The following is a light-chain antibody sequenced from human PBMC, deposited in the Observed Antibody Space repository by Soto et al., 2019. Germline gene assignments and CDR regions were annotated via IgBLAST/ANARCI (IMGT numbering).Light chain of an antibody. J-gene: IGKJ4*01. CDR1: QSISTW. Sequence: DIQMTQSPSTLSASVGDRVTITGRPSQSISTWLAWYQQKPGKAPTLLIYKASSLESGVPSRFSGSGSGTEFPLTISSLQPDDFATSYCQQYNTYPLTFGGGTTVEIK. CDR3: QQYNTYPLT. CDR2: KAS. V-gene: IGKV1-5*03.